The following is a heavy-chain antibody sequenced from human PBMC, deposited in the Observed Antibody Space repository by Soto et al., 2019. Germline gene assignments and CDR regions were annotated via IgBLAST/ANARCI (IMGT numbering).Heavy chain of an antibody. CDR3: ARSQGSSTSLEIYYYYYYGMDV. J-gene: IGHJ6*02. Sequence: QEQLVQSGAEVKKPGSSVKVSCKASGGTFSSYAISWVRQAPGQGLKWMGGIIPISGTANYAQKFQGRVTITADESTSTAYMELSSLRSEDTAVYYCARSQGSSTSLEIYYYYYYGMDVWGQGTTVTVSS. D-gene: IGHD2-2*01. CDR1: GGTFSSYA. CDR2: IIPISGTA. V-gene: IGHV1-69*01.